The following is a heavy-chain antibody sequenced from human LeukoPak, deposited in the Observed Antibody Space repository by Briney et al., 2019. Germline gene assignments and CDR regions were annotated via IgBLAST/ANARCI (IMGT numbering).Heavy chain of an antibody. CDR1: GGSISSSSYY. J-gene: IGHJ4*02. CDR2: IYYSGST. CDR3: ARLLGATDY. V-gene: IGHV4-39*01. D-gene: IGHD1-26*01. Sequence: SKTLSLTCTVSGGSISSSSYYWGWIRQPPGKGLEWIGSIYYSGSTYYNPSLKSRVTISVDTSKNQFSLKLSSVTAADTAVYYCARLLGATDYWGQGTLVTVSS.